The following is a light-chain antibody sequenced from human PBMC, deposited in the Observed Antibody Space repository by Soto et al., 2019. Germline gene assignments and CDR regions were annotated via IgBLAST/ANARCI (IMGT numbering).Light chain of an antibody. J-gene: IGKJ1*01. Sequence: EIVLTQSPGTLSLSPGERATLSCRASQSVSSSYLAWYQQKPGQAPRLLIYGASSRATSIPDRFSGSGSGTDFTLTISRLEPEDFAVYYCQQYGSSPPWTFGQGNKVEIK. CDR2: GAS. V-gene: IGKV3-20*01. CDR1: QSVSSSY. CDR3: QQYGSSPPWT.